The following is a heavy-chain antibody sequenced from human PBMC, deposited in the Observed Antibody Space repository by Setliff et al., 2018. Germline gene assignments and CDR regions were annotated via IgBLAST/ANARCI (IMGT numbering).Heavy chain of an antibody. V-gene: IGHV4-39*07. CDR2: VYYTGSN. D-gene: IGHD3-16*01. CDR3: ARYPSKLPGLGIYGWIDY. Sequence: SETLSLTCNVSGGPINNFRDYWGWIRQAPGKGLVWNGNVYYTGSNYYNPSLKGRVTMSVDTSKNQFSLKLASVTAADTAVYYCARYPSKLPGLGIYGWIDYWGLGTLVTVSS. J-gene: IGHJ4*02. CDR1: GGPINNFRDY.